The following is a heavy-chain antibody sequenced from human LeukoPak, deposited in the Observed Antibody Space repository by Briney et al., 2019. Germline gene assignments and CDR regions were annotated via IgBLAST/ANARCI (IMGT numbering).Heavy chain of an antibody. CDR1: GGSISSSSHY. D-gene: IGHD5-18*01. J-gene: IGHJ4*02. CDR3: ARWDTDSYFDF. Sequence: SETLSLTCTVSGGSISSSSHYWGWLRQPPGKGLDWIGSVYYSGSAYYNPSLKSRVTISVDTSKNQFSLKLSSMAAADTAVYYCARWDTDSYFDFWGQGSLVTVSS. V-gene: IGHV4-39*01. CDR2: VYYSGSA.